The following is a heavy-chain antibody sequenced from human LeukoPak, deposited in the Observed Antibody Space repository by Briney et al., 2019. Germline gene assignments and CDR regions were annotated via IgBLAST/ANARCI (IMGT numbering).Heavy chain of an antibody. CDR1: GASVRSHY. CDR2: GFYIGRT. J-gene: IGHJ4*02. CDR3: ARRDGDNYDFDY. V-gene: IGHV4-59*02. Sequence: SETLSLTCTVSGASVRSHYWSWIRQTPGRGLEWLGYGFYIGRTNYNPSLGSRVAISLDTSKNQFSLRLTAVTAADTAVYYCARRDGDNYDFDYWGQGILVTVSS. D-gene: IGHD5-24*01.